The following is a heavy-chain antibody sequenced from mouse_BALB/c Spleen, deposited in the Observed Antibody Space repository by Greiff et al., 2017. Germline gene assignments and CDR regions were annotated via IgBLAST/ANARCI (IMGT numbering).Heavy chain of an antibody. V-gene: IGHV14-3*02. Sequence: EVQLQQSGAELVKPGASVKLSCTASGFNINDSYMHWVKQRPEQGLEWIGRIDPANGNTKYDPKFQGKATITADTSSNTAYLQLSRLTSEDTAVYYCARTCANYYAVDYWGQGTTVTVSS. J-gene: IGHJ4*01. CDR2: IDPANGNT. CDR1: GFNINDSY. CDR3: ARTCANYYAVDY.